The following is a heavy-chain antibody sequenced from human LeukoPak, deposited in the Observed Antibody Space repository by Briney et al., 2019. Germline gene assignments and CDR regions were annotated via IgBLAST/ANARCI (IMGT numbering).Heavy chain of an antibody. CDR1: GGSISSGSYY. J-gene: IGHJ6*03. D-gene: IGHD5-24*01. Sequence: SETLSLTCTVSGGSISSGSYYWSWIRQPAGKGLEWIGRIYTSGSTNYNPSLKSRVTISVDTSKNQFSLKLSSVTAADTAVYYCARSAQDGYEPPGYYYYYYMDVWGKGTTVTVSS. CDR2: IYTSGST. CDR3: ARSAQDGYEPPGYYYYYYMDV. V-gene: IGHV4-61*02.